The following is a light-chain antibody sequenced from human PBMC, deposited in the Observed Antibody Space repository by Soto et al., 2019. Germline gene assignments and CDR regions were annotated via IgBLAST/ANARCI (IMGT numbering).Light chain of an antibody. CDR2: GAS. V-gene: IGKV3-20*01. CDR1: QSVSSNY. Sequence: EIVLTQSPGTLSLSPGETATLSCRASQSVSSNYLAWYQQKPAQAPRLLIYGASSRATGIPDRFSGSGSGTDFTLIISRLEPEDFAVYYCQQYSGSPPTTFGQGTRLEIE. CDR3: QQYSGSPPTT. J-gene: IGKJ5*01.